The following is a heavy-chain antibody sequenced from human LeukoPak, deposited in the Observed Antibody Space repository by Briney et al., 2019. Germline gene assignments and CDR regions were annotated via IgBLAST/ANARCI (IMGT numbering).Heavy chain of an antibody. V-gene: IGHV3-9*01. CDR1: GFKFDDYV. CDR2: ITWKSAFI. Sequence: PGRSLRVSCVASGFKFDDYVMYWVRQPPGKGLEWVSAITWKSAFIAYADSVKGRFTVSRDNANNSLYLHMNSLRPEDTASYYCATGGAPTYWGQGTPVTVSS. D-gene: IGHD1-1*01. J-gene: IGHJ4*02. CDR3: ATGGAPTY.